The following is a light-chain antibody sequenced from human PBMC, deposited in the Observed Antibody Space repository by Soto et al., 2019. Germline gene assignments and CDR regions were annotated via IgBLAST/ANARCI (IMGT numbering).Light chain of an antibody. Sequence: ELTQPPSVSVAPGKTARITCGGNNIGSKSVHWYQQRPGQAPVLVIYYDSDRPSGIPERFSGSNSGNTATLTISRVEAGDEADYYCQVWDSSSDHRGVFGGGTKLTVL. V-gene: IGLV3-21*04. CDR3: QVWDSSSDHRGV. CDR2: YDS. CDR1: NIGSKS. J-gene: IGLJ2*01.